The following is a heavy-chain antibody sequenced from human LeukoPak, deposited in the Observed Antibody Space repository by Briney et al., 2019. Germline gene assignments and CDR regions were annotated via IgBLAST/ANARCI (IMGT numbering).Heavy chain of an antibody. D-gene: IGHD3-10*01. Sequence: ASVKVSCKASGYTFTSYGISWVRQAPGQGLEWMGWISVYNGSTNYAQKLQGRVTMTTDTSTSTAYMELRSLRSDDTAVYYCARAQYYYGSGSYSPLGYWGQGTLVTVSS. J-gene: IGHJ4*02. CDR1: GYTFTSYG. CDR3: ARAQYYYGSGSYSPLGY. CDR2: ISVYNGST. V-gene: IGHV1-18*01.